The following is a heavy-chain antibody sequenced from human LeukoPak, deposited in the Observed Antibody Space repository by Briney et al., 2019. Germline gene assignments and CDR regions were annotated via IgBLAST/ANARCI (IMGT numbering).Heavy chain of an antibody. CDR2: ISGSGGST. D-gene: IGHD6-19*01. V-gene: IGHV3-23*01. J-gene: IGHJ4*02. Sequence: GRSLRLSCAASGFTFSSYGMHWVRQAPGKGLEWVSAISGSGGSTYYADSVKGRFTISRDNSKNTLYLQMNSLRAEDTAVYYCANFEQWLVRWGQGTLVTVSS. CDR3: ANFEQWLVR. CDR1: GFTFSSYG.